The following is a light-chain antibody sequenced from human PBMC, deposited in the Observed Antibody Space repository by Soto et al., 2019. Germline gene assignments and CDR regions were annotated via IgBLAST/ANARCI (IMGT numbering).Light chain of an antibody. Sequence: QSALTQPASVSGSPGQSITISCTRTSSDVGGYNHVSWYQQHPGKAPKLMIYDVSNRPSGVSNRFSGSKSGNTASLTISGLQAEDEADYYCSSYTTSSTPFYVFGTGTKVTVL. CDR2: DVS. CDR1: SSDVGGYNH. V-gene: IGLV2-14*01. J-gene: IGLJ1*01. CDR3: SSYTTSSTPFYV.